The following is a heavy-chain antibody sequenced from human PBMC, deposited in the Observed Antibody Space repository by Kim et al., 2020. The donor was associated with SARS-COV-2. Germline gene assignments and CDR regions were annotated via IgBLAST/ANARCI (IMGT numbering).Heavy chain of an antibody. V-gene: IGHV4-30-4*01. Sequence: SETLSLTCSVSGGSISSGDYYWTWIRQPPGKGPEWIGYIQYSGSTYYNPSLQSRTTISVDTSKNEFSLSLRSVTATDTAVYYCARISRFGGLHFDRWGQGSLVTVS. CDR2: IQYSGST. CDR1: GGSISSGDYY. D-gene: IGHD3-10*01. CDR3: ARISRFGGLHFDR. J-gene: IGHJ4*02.